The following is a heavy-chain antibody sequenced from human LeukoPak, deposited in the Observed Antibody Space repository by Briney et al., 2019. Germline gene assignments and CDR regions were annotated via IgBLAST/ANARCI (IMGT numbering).Heavy chain of an antibody. J-gene: IGHJ4*02. CDR3: ARDVITMIVVAPGDY. V-gene: IGHV3-30-3*01. CDR2: ISYDGSNK. D-gene: IGHD3-22*01. CDR1: GFTFSSYA. Sequence: GGSLRLSCAASGFTFSSYAMHWARQAPGKGLEWVAVISYDGSNKYYADSVKGRFTISRDNSKNTLYLQMNSLRAEDTAVYYCARDVITMIVVAPGDYWGQGTLVTVSS.